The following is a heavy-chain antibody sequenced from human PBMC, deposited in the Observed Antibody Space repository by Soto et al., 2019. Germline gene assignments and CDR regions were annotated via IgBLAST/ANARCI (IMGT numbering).Heavy chain of an antibody. D-gene: IGHD2-2*01. CDR1: GFTFSSYS. CDR2: ISSSSSYI. Sequence: GGSLRLSCAASGFTFSSYSMNWVRQAPGKGLEWVSSISSSSSYIYYADSVKGRFTISRDNAKNSLYLQMNSLRAEDTAVYYCARDRDCSSTSCYAAGGYYFDYWGQGTLVTVSS. V-gene: IGHV3-21*01. J-gene: IGHJ4*02. CDR3: ARDRDCSSTSCYAAGGYYFDY.